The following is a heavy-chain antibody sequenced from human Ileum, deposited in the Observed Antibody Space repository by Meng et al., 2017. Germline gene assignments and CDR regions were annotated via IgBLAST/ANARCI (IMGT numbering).Heavy chain of an antibody. CDR2: IYYSGST. CDR3: ARQYMVRGVIYAFDI. J-gene: IGHJ3*02. D-gene: IGHD3-10*01. Sequence: SETLSLTCTVSGGSISSYYWSWIRQPPGKGLEWIGYIYYSGSTNYNPSLKSRVTISVDTSKNQFSLKLSSVTAADTAVYYCARQYMVRGVIYAFDIWGQGKRV. CDR1: GGSISSYY. V-gene: IGHV4-59*01.